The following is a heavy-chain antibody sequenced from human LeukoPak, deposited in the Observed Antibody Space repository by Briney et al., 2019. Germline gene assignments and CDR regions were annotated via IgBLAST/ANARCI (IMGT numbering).Heavy chain of an antibody. V-gene: IGHV1-3*01. CDR1: GYTFTGYH. CDR2: INAGNGNT. CDR3: ARDRKCSGGSCYSLSP. D-gene: IGHD2-15*01. J-gene: IGHJ5*02. Sequence: ASVKVSCKASGYTFTGYHMHWVRQAPGQRLEWMGWINAGNGNTKYSQKFQGRVTITRDTSASTAYMELSSLRSEDTAVYYCARDRKCSGGSCYSLSPWGQGTLVTASS.